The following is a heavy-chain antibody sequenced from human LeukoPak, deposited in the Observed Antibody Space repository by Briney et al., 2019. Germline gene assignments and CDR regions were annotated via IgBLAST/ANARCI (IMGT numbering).Heavy chain of an antibody. Sequence: GASVKVSCKASGYTFTSYGISWVRQAPGQGLEGMGWISAYNGNTNYAQKLQGRVTMTTDTSTSTAYMELRSLRSDDTAVYYCARAGLYDSSGYYLGYWGQGTLVTVSS. CDR2: ISAYNGNT. D-gene: IGHD3-22*01. CDR1: GYTFTSYG. J-gene: IGHJ4*02. CDR3: ARAGLYDSSGYYLGY. V-gene: IGHV1-18*01.